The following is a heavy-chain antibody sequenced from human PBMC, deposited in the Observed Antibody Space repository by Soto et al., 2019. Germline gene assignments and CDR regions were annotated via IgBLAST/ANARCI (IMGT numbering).Heavy chain of an antibody. CDR1: GFPFSTYG. CDR3: AKDRLEERTFFNCYALNV. CDR2: ISYDGNNK. D-gene: IGHD3-16*01. V-gene: IGHV3-30*18. Sequence: QVQLVESGGGVVQPGRSLRLSCEASGFPFSTYGMHWVRQAPGKGLEWVAVISYDGNNKYYADSVKGRFTISRDNSKNRLTLQMNSLSADDTTVYHRAKDRLEERTFFNCYALNVWSQGTTVIVSS. J-gene: IGHJ6*02.